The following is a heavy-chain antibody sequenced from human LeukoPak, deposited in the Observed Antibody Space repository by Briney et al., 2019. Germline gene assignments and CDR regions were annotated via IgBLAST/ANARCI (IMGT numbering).Heavy chain of an antibody. Sequence: GGSLRLSCAASGFTFSNFAMTWVRQAPGKGLEWVSSISGSGGSRYYVDSVKGRFTISRDKSKNTLYLQMNNLRAEDTAVYYCAKGVDASGIYYYFYMNVWGKGTTVSVSS. J-gene: IGHJ6*03. CDR1: GFTFSNFA. V-gene: IGHV3-23*01. D-gene: IGHD3-16*01. CDR3: AKGVDASGIYYYFYMNV. CDR2: ISGSGGSR.